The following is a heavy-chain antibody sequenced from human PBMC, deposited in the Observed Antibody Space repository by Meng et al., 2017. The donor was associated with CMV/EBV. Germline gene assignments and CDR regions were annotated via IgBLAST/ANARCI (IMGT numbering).Heavy chain of an antibody. CDR3: ARDVCTNGVCYSYQGTDV. CDR1: GFTVSSNY. Sequence: GESLKISCAASGFTVSSNYMSWVRQAPGKGLEWVSVIYSGGSPYYADSVKGRFTISRDNSQNTLYLQMNSLRAEDTAVYYCARDVCTNGVCYSYQGTDVWGQGTTVTVSS. D-gene: IGHD2-8*01. CDR2: IYSGGSP. J-gene: IGHJ6*02. V-gene: IGHV3-53*01.